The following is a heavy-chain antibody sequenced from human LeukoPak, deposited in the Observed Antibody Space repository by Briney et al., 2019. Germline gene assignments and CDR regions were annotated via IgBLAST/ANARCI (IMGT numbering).Heavy chain of an antibody. J-gene: IGHJ4*02. D-gene: IGHD6-19*01. V-gene: IGHV3-48*03. Sequence: PGGSLRLSCAASGFTFSSYAMSWVRQAPGKGLEWVSAISSSGSTIYYADSMKGRFTISRDNAKNSLYLQMNSLRAEDTAVYYCARLRRVADFDYWGQGTLVTVSS. CDR1: GFTFSSYA. CDR3: ARLRRVADFDY. CDR2: ISSSGSTI.